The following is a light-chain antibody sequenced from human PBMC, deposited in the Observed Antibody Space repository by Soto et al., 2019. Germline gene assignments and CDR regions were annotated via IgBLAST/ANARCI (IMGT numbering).Light chain of an antibody. CDR2: SNN. V-gene: IGLV1-44*01. CDR3: AVWHDSLKVV. CDR1: SSNIGSNT. J-gene: IGLJ2*01. Sequence: QSVLTQPPSASGTPGQRVTISCSGSSSNIGSNTVSWYQQLPGTAPKLLISSNNQRPSGVPDRFSGSKSGTSASLAISGLQSEDEADYYCAVWHDSLKVVFGGGTKLTVL.